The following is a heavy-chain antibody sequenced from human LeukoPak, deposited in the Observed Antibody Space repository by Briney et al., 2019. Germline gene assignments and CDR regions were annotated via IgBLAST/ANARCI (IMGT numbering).Heavy chain of an antibody. D-gene: IGHD2-8*02. CDR3: AGHHPRNTVDF. Sequence: SETLSLTCTVSGGSISSYYWSWIRQTPGKGLEWIAYISDIGSINYNPSLKSRVTISLETSKNQFSLKLSSVTAADTAVYYCAGHHPRNTVDFWGQGTLVTVSS. CDR2: ISDIGSI. J-gene: IGHJ4*02. V-gene: IGHV4-59*08. CDR1: GGSISSYY.